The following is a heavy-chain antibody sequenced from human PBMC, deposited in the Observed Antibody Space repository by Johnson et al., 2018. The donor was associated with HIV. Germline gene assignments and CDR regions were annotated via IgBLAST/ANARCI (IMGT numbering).Heavy chain of an antibody. V-gene: IGHV3-11*04. CDR3: AVVEMATTDAFDI. Sequence: VQLVESGGGLVQPGGSLRLSCAASGFTFSDYYMSWIRQAPGKGLEWVSYISSSGSTIYYADSVKGRFTISRDNAKNSLYLQMNSLRAEDTAVYYCAVVEMATTDAFDILGQGTMVTVSS. D-gene: IGHD5-24*01. CDR1: GFTFSDYY. J-gene: IGHJ3*02. CDR2: ISSSGSTI.